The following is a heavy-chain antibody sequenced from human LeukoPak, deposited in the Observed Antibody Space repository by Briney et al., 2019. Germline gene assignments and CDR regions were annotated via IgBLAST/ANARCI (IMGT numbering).Heavy chain of an antibody. CDR3: APTNDYYYYFDY. D-gene: IGHD2-8*01. CDR2: INPNSGGT. J-gene: IGHJ4*02. V-gene: IGHV1-2*02. Sequence: ASVKVSCKASGYTFTGYYMHWVRQAPGQGLEWMGWINPNSGGTNYAQKFQDRVTMTRDTSISTAYMELSRLRSDDTAVYYCAPTNDYYYYFDYWGQGTLVTGSS. CDR1: GYTFTGYY.